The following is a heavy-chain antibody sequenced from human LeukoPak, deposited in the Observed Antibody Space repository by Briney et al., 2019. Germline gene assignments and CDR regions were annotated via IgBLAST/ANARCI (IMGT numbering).Heavy chain of an antibody. D-gene: IGHD5-12*01. J-gene: IGHJ4*02. CDR2: SSGSGVNT. Sequence: GGTLRLSCAASGCTFSSYGMTWVRQAPGKGLEWVSASSGSGVNTYYVDSVKGRFTIARDNSKNTLYVQMNSLTAEDTAVYYCAREGLYSGYVSTDLFDYWGQGTLVTVSS. CDR3: AREGLYSGYVSTDLFDY. CDR1: GCTFSSYG. V-gene: IGHV3-23*01.